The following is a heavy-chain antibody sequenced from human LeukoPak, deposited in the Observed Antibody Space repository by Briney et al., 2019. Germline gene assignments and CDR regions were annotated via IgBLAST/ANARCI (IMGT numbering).Heavy chain of an antibody. CDR2: ITSSSSAI. Sequence: GGSLRLSCVTSGLTFNNAWMSWVRQAPGKGLEWLSYITSSSSAIYYADSVKGRFTISRDNAKNSLYLQMNSLRAEDTAVYYCARGPRYFDYWGQGALVTVSS. CDR1: GLTFNNAW. V-gene: IGHV3-48*04. CDR3: ARGPRYFDY. J-gene: IGHJ4*02.